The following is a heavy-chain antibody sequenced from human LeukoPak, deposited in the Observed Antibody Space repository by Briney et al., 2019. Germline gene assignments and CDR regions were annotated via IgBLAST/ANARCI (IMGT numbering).Heavy chain of an antibody. V-gene: IGHV4-34*01. J-gene: IGHJ4*02. CDR2: INHSGST. CDR1: GGSFSGYY. CDR3: ARAGRYYYGSGSSDY. Sequence: SETLSLTCAVYGGSFSGYYWSWIRQPPGKGLEWIGEINHSGSTNYNPSLKSRVTISVDTSKNQFSLKLSSVTAADTAVYYCARAGRYYYGSGSSDYWGQGTLVTVSS. D-gene: IGHD3-10*01.